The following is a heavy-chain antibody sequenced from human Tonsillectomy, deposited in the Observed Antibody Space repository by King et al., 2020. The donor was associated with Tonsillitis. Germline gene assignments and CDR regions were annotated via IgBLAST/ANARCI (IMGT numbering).Heavy chain of an antibody. J-gene: IGHJ2*01. CDR2: ISYDGSIK. Sequence: QLVQSGGGVVQPGRSLRLSCAASGFSFSSYGMHWVRQAPGKGLEWVAVISYDGSIKYYTDSVKGRFTISRDNSKNTLYLQMNSLRVEDTAVYYCAKDVGLWYFALWGRGTLVTVSS. CDR3: AKDVGLWYFAL. D-gene: IGHD1-26*01. V-gene: IGHV3-30*18. CDR1: GFSFSSYG.